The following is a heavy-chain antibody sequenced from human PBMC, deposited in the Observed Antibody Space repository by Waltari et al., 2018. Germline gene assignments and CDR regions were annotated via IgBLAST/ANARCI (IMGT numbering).Heavy chain of an antibody. J-gene: IGHJ5*02. CDR1: GYSFTSYW. Sequence: EVQLVQSGADVKKPGESLKISCKGSGYSFTSYWIGWVRQMPGKGLEWMGIIYPGDSDTRYSPSFQGQVTISADKSISTAYLQWSSLKASDTAMYYCARHSRRGYCSSTSCYNWFDPWGQGTLVTVSS. V-gene: IGHV5-51*01. CDR2: IYPGDSDT. D-gene: IGHD2-2*03. CDR3: ARHSRRGYCSSTSCYNWFDP.